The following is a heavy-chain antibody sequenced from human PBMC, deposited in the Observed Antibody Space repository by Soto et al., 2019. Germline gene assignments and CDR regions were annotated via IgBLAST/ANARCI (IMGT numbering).Heavy chain of an antibody. CDR3: AKGPDCSSTSCYRDYYYYYMDV. D-gene: IGHD2-2*01. V-gene: IGHV3-30*18. CDR1: GFTFSSYG. J-gene: IGHJ6*03. Sequence: PGGSLSLSCAASGFTFSSYGMHWVRQAPGKGLEWVAVISYDGSNKYYADSVKGRFTISRDNSKNTLYLQMNSLRAEDTAVYYCAKGPDCSSTSCYRDYYYYYMDVWGKGTTVTVSS. CDR2: ISYDGSNK.